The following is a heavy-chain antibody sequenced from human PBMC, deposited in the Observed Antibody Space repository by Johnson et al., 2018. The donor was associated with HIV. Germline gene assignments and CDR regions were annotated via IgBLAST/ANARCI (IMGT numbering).Heavy chain of an antibody. J-gene: IGHJ3*02. V-gene: IGHV3-30*19. CDR1: GFTFSDYY. CDR3: ARGGAYCGGDCNAFDI. D-gene: IGHD2-21*02. CDR2: ISYDGSNK. Sequence: VQLVESGGGVVQPGRSLRLSCAASGFTFSDYYMSWIRQAPGKGLEWVAVISYDGSNKYCADSVKGRFTISRDNAKNSLYLQMNSLRAEDTAVYYCARGGAYCGGDCNAFDIWGQGTMVTVSS.